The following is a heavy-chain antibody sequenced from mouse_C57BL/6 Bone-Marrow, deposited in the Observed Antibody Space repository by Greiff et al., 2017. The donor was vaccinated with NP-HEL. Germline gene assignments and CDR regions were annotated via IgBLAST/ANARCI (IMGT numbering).Heavy chain of an antibody. J-gene: IGHJ2*01. D-gene: IGHD2-10*01. CDR3: ARSYYY. Sequence: EVKLVESVAELVRPGASVKLSCTASGFNFKNTYMHWVKQRPEQGLEWIGRIDPADGNTKYVPKFQGKATITADTSSNTAYLQLSSLTSEDTAIYYCARSYYYWGQGTTLTVSS. V-gene: IGHV14-3*01. CDR1: GFNFKNTY. CDR2: IDPADGNT.